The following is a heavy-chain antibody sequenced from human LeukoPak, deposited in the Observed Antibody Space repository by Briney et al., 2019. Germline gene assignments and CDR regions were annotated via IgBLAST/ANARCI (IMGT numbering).Heavy chain of an antibody. CDR3: ARGETTVTSTHHWYFDL. D-gene: IGHD4-17*01. Sequence: SETLSLTCAVYGGSFSGYYWSWIRQPPGKGLEWIGEINHSGSTNYNPSLKSRVTISVDTSKNQFSLKLSSVTAADTAVYYCARGETTVTSTHHWYFDLWGRGTLVTVSS. CDR1: GGSFSGYY. V-gene: IGHV4-34*01. J-gene: IGHJ2*01. CDR2: INHSGST.